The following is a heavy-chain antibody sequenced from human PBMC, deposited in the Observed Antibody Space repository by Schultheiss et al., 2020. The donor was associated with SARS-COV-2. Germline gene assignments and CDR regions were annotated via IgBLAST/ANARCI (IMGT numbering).Heavy chain of an antibody. CDR2: IYSSGSA. D-gene: IGHD2-2*01. Sequence: SETLSLTCSVSGGSVSKDYWSWIRQPPGKGLEWIGYIYSSGSANYNPSLKSRVTISVDSSKNQFSLKLSSVTAADTAVYYCARGIPAAMYYYYYYMDVWGKGTTVTVSS. CDR3: ARGIPAAMYYYYYYMDV. CDR1: GGSVSKDY. J-gene: IGHJ6*03. V-gene: IGHV4-59*02.